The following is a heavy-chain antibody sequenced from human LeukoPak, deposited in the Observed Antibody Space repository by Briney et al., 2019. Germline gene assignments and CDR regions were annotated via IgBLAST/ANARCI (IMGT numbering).Heavy chain of an antibody. CDR2: ISSSSSWI. J-gene: IGHJ6*03. CDR3: ARDPYSGGYGDYYYYYMDL. V-gene: IGHV3-21*01. CDR1: EFSFSSYS. D-gene: IGHD1-26*01. Sequence: GGSVRLSCLACEFSFSSYSMNWVRQAPGKGLDWVSSISSSSSWIFYADSVKGRFTISRDNAKNSLYLQMNSLRAEDTAVYYCARDPYSGGYGDYYYYYMDLWGQGTTVTISS.